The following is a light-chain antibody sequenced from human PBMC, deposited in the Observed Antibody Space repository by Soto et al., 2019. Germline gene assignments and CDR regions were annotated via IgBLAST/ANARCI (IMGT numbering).Light chain of an antibody. CDR1: QNINTY. V-gene: IGKV3-11*01. Sequence: EVVLTQSPATLSLSPGERVTLSCRASQNINTYLAWHQHKPGRGPRLLIYDASSRAPDIPARFSGSGSGTDFTLTISSLEPEDSAVYYCQQRTNWPLTFGGGTKVEIK. CDR2: DAS. J-gene: IGKJ4*01. CDR3: QQRTNWPLT.